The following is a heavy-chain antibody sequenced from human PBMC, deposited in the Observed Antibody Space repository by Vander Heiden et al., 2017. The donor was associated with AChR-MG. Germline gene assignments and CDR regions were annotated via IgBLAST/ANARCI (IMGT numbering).Heavy chain of an antibody. V-gene: IGHV3-7*03. J-gene: IGHJ4*02. CDR1: SFTFSDLW. D-gene: IGHD3-16*01. Sequence: EVQLVESGGGLVQPGGPLRLSCTASSFTFSDLWMNWVRQAPGKGLEWVAIIKQDGSEKHYVDSVEGRFTISRDNTKKSLYLQMNSLRAEDTAMYYCAGGGGYLIEYWGQGTLVTVSS. CDR2: IKQDGSEK. CDR3: AGGGGYLIEY.